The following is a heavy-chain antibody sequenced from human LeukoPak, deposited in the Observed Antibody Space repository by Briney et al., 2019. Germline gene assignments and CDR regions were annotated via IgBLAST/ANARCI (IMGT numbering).Heavy chain of an antibody. J-gene: IGHJ6*02. V-gene: IGHV3-23*01. CDR1: GFAFSSAW. D-gene: IGHD4-17*01. CDR2: ISGVEGDT. CDR3: SKIMTTVRFFWYGVDV. Sequence: GGSLRLSCVASGFAFSSAWMNWFRRAPGRGLEWVSEISGVEGDTYYADSVKGRFTISRDHSKNTLYLQMSSLRAEDTAVYYCSKIMTTVRFFWYGVDVWGQGTTVTVSS.